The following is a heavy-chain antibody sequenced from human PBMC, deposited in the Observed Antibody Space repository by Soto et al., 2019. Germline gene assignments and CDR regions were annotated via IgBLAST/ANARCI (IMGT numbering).Heavy chain of an antibody. CDR2: IHYSGTT. CDR1: GASVSSGGYY. J-gene: IGHJ4*02. D-gene: IGHD3-10*01. Sequence: QIQLQESGPGAVTPSQTLTLTCTVSGASVSSGGYYWGWIRQHPGKGLEWIGYIHYSGTTYYNPSLNSRVTISLDTSTNQFSLRLNSVTAADTAVYYCAREPRGGIRGVFYWGQGTLVTVSS. V-gene: IGHV4-31*03. CDR3: AREPRGGIRGVFY.